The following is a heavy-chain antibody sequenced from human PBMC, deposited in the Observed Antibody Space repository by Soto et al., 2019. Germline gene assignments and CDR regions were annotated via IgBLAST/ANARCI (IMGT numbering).Heavy chain of an antibody. CDR2: IVVGSGNT. J-gene: IGHJ6*02. D-gene: IGHD6-13*01. V-gene: IGHV1-58*01. CDR3: AAVGPPGYSSSSYRDYYYGMDV. CDR1: GFTFTSSA. Sequence: GASVKVSCKASGFTFTSSAVQWVRQARGQRLEWIGWIVVGSGNTNYAQKFQERVTITRDMSTSTAYMELSSLRSEDTAVYYCAAVGPPGYSSSSYRDYYYGMDVWGQGTTVTVSS.